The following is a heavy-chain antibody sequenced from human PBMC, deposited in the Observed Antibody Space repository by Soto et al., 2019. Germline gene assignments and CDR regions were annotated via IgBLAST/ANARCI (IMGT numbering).Heavy chain of an antibody. CDR2: INPNSGGT. CDR3: VRYTYTSRYSFFGMDV. D-gene: IGHD6-13*01. V-gene: IGHV1-2*02. Sequence: ASVKVSCKASGYTFTGYYMHWVRQAPGQGLEWMGWINPNSGGTNYAQKFQGRVTMTRDTSISTAYLQMNTLRTEDTAVYYCVRYTYTSRYSFFGMDVWGQGTTVTVSS. CDR1: GYTFTGYY. J-gene: IGHJ6*02.